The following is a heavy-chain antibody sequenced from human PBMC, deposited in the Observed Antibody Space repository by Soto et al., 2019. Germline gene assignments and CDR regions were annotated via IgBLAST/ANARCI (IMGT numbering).Heavy chain of an antibody. Sequence: GGCLRLSCAASGFSFSDYYMSWIRQAPGQGLEWVSYITSSGSTIYYADSVKGRFTISRDNAKNSLYLQMNSLRAEDTAVYYCAREKTAMVTVDYWGQGTLVTVSS. J-gene: IGHJ4*02. CDR1: GFSFSDYY. CDR2: ITSSGSTI. V-gene: IGHV3-11*01. D-gene: IGHD5-18*01. CDR3: AREKTAMVTVDY.